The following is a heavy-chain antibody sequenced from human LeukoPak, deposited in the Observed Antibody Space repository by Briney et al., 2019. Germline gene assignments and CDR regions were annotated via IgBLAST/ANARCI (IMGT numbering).Heavy chain of an antibody. CDR2: IYSGGST. CDR3: ARVVLGDYPVN. D-gene: IGHD4-17*01. V-gene: IGHV3-66*01. Sequence: GGSLRLSCAASGFTVSSNYMSWVRQAPGKGLEGGSVIYSGGSTYYADSVKGRFTISRDNSKNTLYLQMNSLRAEDTAVYYCARVVLGDYPVNWGQGTLVTVSS. CDR1: GFTVSSNY. J-gene: IGHJ4*02.